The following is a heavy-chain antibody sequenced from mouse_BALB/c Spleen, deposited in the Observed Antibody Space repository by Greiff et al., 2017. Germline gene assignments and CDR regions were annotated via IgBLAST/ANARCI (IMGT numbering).Heavy chain of an antibody. CDR2: INPSSGYT. Sequence: VQLQQSAAELARPGASVKMSCKASGYTFTSYTMHWVKQRPGQGLEWIGYINPSSGYTEYNQKFKDKTTLTADKSSSTAYMQLSSLTSEDSAVYYCAADGYYLYAMDYWGQGTSVTVSS. CDR1: GYTFTSYT. CDR3: AADGYYLYAMDY. V-gene: IGHV1-4*02. D-gene: IGHD2-3*01. J-gene: IGHJ4*01.